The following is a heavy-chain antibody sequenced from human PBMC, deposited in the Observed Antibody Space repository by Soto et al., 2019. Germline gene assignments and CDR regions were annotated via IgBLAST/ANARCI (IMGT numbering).Heavy chain of an antibody. D-gene: IGHD3-16*01. Sequence: ASVKVSCKASGYTFTSYGISLVRQAPGQGLEWMGWISAYNGNTNYAQKLQGRVTMTTDTSTSTAYMELRSLRSDDTAVYYCARDIYDFRLGGYWGQGTLVTVSS. CDR1: GYTFTSYG. V-gene: IGHV1-18*01. CDR3: ARDIYDFRLGGY. J-gene: IGHJ4*02. CDR2: ISAYNGNT.